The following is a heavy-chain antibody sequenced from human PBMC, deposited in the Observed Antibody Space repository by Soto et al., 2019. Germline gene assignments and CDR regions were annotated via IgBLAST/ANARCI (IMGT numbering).Heavy chain of an antibody. CDR2: ISYDESNK. V-gene: IGHV3-30-3*01. D-gene: IGHD5-12*01. CDR1: AFTFSSYS. CDR3: ARESLRDGYNYAFDH. Sequence: GGSLRLSCAASAFTFSSYSMHWVRQAPGKGLEWVAVISYDESNKYYADSVKGRFTISRDNSKNTLYLQMNSLRAEDTAVYYCARESLRDGYNYAFDHWGQGTLVTVPS. J-gene: IGHJ4*02.